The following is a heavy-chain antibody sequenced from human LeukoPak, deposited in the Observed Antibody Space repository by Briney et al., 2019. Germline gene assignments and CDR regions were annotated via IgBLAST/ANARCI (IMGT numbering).Heavy chain of an antibody. Sequence: GGSLRLSCAASGFTSKSYWLNWVRQAPGKGLEWVANIKQDGSEKYYVDSVKGRFTISTDNSKNTLSLQMNSLRAEDTALYYCAKVVGTGTTPTDYWGQGTLVTVSS. D-gene: IGHD1-1*01. V-gene: IGHV3-7*05. CDR1: GFTSKSYW. CDR3: AKVVGTGTTPTDY. CDR2: IKQDGSEK. J-gene: IGHJ4*02.